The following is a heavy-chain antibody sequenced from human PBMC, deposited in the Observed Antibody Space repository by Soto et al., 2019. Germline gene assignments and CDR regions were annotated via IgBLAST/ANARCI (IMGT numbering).Heavy chain of an antibody. V-gene: IGHV4-59*01. Sequence: SETLSLTCTVSGGSISGYYWSWIRQPPGKGLEWIGYIYYSGSTIYNPSLKSRVTISVDTSKNQFSLKLSSVTAADTAVYYCARARYDSRGYYYFDYWGQGTLVTVSS. CDR2: IYYSGST. CDR1: GGSISGYY. CDR3: ARARYDSRGYYYFDY. D-gene: IGHD3-22*01. J-gene: IGHJ4*02.